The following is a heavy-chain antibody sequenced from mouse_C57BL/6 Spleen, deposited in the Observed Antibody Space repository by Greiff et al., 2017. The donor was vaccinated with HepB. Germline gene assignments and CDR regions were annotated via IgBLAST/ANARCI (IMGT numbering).Heavy chain of an antibody. D-gene: IGHD2-4*01. CDR1: GFTFSDYY. Sequence: EVKLMESGGGLVQPGGSLKLSCAASGFTFSDYYMYWVRQTPEKRLEWVAYISNGGGSTYYPDTVKGRFTISRDNAKNTLYLQMSRLKSEDTAMYYCARRGGGYEYDGAMDYWGQGTSVTVSS. CDR3: ARRGGGYEYDGAMDY. V-gene: IGHV5-12*01. CDR2: ISNGGGST. J-gene: IGHJ4*01.